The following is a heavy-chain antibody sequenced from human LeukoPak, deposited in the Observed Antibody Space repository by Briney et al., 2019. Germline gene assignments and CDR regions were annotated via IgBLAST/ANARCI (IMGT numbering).Heavy chain of an antibody. CDR1: GFTVSSNY. CDR3: ARNWFDP. J-gene: IGHJ5*02. Sequence: GGSLRLSCAASGFTVSSNYMSWVRQAPGKGLEWVSVIYSGGSTYYADSVKGRFTISRDKSKNTVYLQMNSLRFEDTTMYYCARNWFDPWGQGTLVTVSS. CDR2: IYSGGST. V-gene: IGHV3-53*05.